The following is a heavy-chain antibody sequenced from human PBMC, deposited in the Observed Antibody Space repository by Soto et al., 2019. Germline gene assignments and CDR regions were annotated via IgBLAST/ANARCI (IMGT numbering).Heavy chain of an antibody. CDR3: ARDLRGVDY. V-gene: IGHV1-69*08. CDR2: IIPILGIA. J-gene: IGHJ4*02. D-gene: IGHD3-3*01. Sequence: QVQLVQSGAEVKKPGSSVKVSCKASGGTFSSYTISWVRQAPGQGLEWMGRIIPILGIANYAQKFQGRVTMTADKSTSTAYMELSSLRSEDTAVYCCARDLRGVDYWGQGTLVTVSS. CDR1: GGTFSSYT.